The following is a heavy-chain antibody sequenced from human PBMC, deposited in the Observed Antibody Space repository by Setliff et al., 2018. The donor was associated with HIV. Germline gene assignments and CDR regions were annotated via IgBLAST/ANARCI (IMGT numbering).Heavy chain of an antibody. CDR2: IYHNGIT. D-gene: IGHD3-10*01. J-gene: IGHJ4*02. CDR3: ARGRHGLGLDV. Sequence: SETLSLTCGVSGYSISSGYYWGWIRQPPGKGLEWIGSIYHNGITYYNPSLKSRVTISVDTSKDQFSLKPNSVTAADTAVYYCARGRHGLGLDVWGQGTLVTVSS. V-gene: IGHV4-38-2*01. CDR1: GYSISSGYY.